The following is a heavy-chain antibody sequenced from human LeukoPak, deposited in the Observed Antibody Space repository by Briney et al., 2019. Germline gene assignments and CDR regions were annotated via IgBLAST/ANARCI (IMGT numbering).Heavy chain of an antibody. Sequence: GRSLRLSCAASGFSVSSNYMSWVRQAPGKGLEWVSVIYSGGSTYYADSVKGRFTISRDNSKNTVYLQMNSLRAEDTAVYYCARETVEMGTIDWGQGTLVTVSS. CDR1: GFSVSSNY. V-gene: IGHV3-53*01. J-gene: IGHJ4*02. D-gene: IGHD5-24*01. CDR3: ARETVEMGTID. CDR2: IYSGGST.